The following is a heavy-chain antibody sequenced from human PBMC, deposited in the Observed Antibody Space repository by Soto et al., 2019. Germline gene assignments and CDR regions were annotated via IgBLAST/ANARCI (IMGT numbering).Heavy chain of an antibody. D-gene: IGHD6-13*01. V-gene: IGHV3-23*01. CDR3: AKRVGYRGPNHCFES. CDR2: VSDSGGDT. CDR1: GFTFSGYA. Sequence: EVQLLESGGGLVQPGGSLRLACAASGFTFSGYAMSWVRQAPGKGLEWVSAVSDSGGDTYYADSVKGRFTISRDNSENALYQQTNSKMGEYNAVYYCAKRVGYRGPNHCFESWGQGTLVAVSS. J-gene: IGHJ4*02.